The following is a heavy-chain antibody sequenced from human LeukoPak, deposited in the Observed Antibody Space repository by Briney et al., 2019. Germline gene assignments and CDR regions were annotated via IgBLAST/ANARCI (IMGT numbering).Heavy chain of an antibody. CDR3: ARGYYLRYFDL. CDR2: IYSGGST. V-gene: IGHV3-53*01. Sequence: GGSLRLSCAASGFTFSNYAMTWVRQAPGKGLEWVSVIYSGGSTYYADSVKGRFTISRDNSKNTLYLQMNSLRAEDTAVYYCARGYYLRYFDLWGRGTLVTVSS. D-gene: IGHD3-22*01. CDR1: GFTFSNYA. J-gene: IGHJ2*01.